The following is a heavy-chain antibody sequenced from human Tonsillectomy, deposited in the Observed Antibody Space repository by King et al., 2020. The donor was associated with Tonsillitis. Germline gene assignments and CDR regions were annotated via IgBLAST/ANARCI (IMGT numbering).Heavy chain of an antibody. CDR3: AKGHSWDPKTEIDY. J-gene: IGHJ4*02. V-gene: IGHV3-9*01. D-gene: IGHD1-1*01. Sequence: QLVQSGGGLVQPGRSLRLSCAASGFTFDDYAMHWVRQAPGKGLEWVSSISWNSGIIVYADSVKGRFTISRDNAKNSLYLQMNSLIPEDTAFFYCAKGHSWDPKTEIDYWGQGTLVTVSS. CDR2: ISWNSGII. CDR1: GFTFDDYA.